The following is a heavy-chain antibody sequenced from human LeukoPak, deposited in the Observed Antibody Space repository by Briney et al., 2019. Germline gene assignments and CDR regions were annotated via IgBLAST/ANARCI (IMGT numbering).Heavy chain of an antibody. CDR3: ARGTALQDY. D-gene: IGHD2-2*02. CDR1: GFAFSSYW. CDR2: SNADASTT. V-gene: IGHV3-74*01. Sequence: GGSLRLSCAASGFAFSSYWMHWVRRPLGKGLVWVSHSNADASTTTYADSVKGRFTISRDNAKNTLYLQMNSLRAEDTAVYYCARGTALQDYWGQGTLVTVSS. J-gene: IGHJ4*02.